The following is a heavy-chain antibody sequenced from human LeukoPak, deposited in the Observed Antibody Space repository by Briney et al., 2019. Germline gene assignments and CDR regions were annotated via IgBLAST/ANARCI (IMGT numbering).Heavy chain of an antibody. Sequence: PSETLSLTCAVYGASFTGYYWSWFRQPPGKGLEWIGEINHSGSTNYNPSLKSRVTISVDTSKNQFSLKLSSVTAADTAVYYCARARNKGAFDIWGQGTMVTVSS. CDR1: GASFTGYY. CDR2: INHSGST. V-gene: IGHV4-34*01. J-gene: IGHJ3*02. CDR3: ARARNKGAFDI.